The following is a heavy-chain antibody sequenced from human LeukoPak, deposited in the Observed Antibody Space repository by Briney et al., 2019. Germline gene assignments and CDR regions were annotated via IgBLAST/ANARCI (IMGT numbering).Heavy chain of an antibody. Sequence: GGSLRLSCAASGFTFSSYAMHWVRQAPGKGLEWVAVISYDGSNKYYADSVKGRFTISRDNSKNTLYLQMNSLRAEDTAVYYCARDHYYDSSGYSPDYWGQGTWSPSPQ. CDR2: ISYDGSNK. D-gene: IGHD3-22*01. CDR3: ARDHYYDSSGYSPDY. J-gene: IGHJ4*02. V-gene: IGHV3-30*01. CDR1: GFTFSSYA.